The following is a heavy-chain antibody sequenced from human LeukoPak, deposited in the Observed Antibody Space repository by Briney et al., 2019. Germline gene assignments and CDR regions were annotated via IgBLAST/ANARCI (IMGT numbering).Heavy chain of an antibody. CDR3: ARVGVVPAAPPYCTSGVCFYFDY. Sequence: PSETLSLTCAVYGGSFSGYYWSWIRQPPGKGLEWIREINHSGSTNYNPSLKSRVTISVDTSKNQFSLKLSSVTAADTAVYYCARVGVVPAAPPYCTSGVCFYFDYWGQGTLVTVSS. V-gene: IGHV4-34*01. D-gene: IGHD2-8*01. CDR2: INHSGST. CDR1: GGSFSGYY. J-gene: IGHJ4*02.